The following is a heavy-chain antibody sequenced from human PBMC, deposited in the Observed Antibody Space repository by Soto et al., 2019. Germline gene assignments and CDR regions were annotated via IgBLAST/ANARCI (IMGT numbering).Heavy chain of an antibody. CDR2: INAGNGNT. D-gene: IGHD6-19*01. CDR3: ARSTGVAVADY. V-gene: IGHV1-3*01. CDR1: VYTITSYA. Sequence: GASVKLSCKSSVYTITSYATHWVRHAPGQRHEWMGWINAGNGNTKYSQKFQGRVTITRDTSASTAYMELSSLRSEDTAVYYCARSTGVAVADYRGQGTLVAVS. J-gene: IGHJ4*02.